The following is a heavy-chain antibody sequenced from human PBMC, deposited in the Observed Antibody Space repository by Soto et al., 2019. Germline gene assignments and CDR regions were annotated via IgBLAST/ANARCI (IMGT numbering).Heavy chain of an antibody. J-gene: IGHJ4*02. D-gene: IGHD2-15*01. CDR2: INHSGST. Sequence: SETLSLTCAVYGGSFSGYYWSWIRQPPGKGLEWIGEINHSGSTNYNPSLKSRLTISVDTSENQFSLKLWSVTAADTAVYYCAKIRVVGILKYYFDIWGRGTQVTVSS. V-gene: IGHV4-34*01. CDR3: AKIRVVGILKYYFDI. CDR1: GGSFSGYY.